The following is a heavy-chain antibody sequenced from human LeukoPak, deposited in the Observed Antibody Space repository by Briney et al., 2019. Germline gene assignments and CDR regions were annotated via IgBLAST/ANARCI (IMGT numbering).Heavy chain of an antibody. CDR2: INPNSGGT. J-gene: IGHJ4*02. V-gene: IGHV1-2*06. Sequence: VASVKVSCKASGYTFTGYYMHWVRQAPGQGLEWMGRINPNSGGTNYAQKFQGRVTMTRDKSISTAYMELSRLRSDDTAVYYCARDYGHYGSYFDYWGQGTLVTVSS. CDR1: GYTFTGYY. CDR3: ARDYGHYGSYFDY. D-gene: IGHD3-10*01.